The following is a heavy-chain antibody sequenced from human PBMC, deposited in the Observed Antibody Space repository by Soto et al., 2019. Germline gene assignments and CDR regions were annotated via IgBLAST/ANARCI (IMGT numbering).Heavy chain of an antibody. CDR2: IYYSGST. CDR3: ARHPYESFDY. J-gene: IGHJ4*02. Sequence: SETLSLTCTVSGGSISSSSYYWGWIRQPPGKGLEWIGSIYYSGSTYYNPSLKSRVTISVDTSKNQFSLKLSSVTAADTAVYCCARHPYESFDYWGQGTLVTVSS. D-gene: IGHD3-3*01. V-gene: IGHV4-39*01. CDR1: GGSISSSSYY.